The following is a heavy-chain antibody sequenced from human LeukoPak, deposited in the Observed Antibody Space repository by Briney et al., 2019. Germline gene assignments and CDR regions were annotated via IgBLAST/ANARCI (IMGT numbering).Heavy chain of an antibody. CDR1: GFTFSSYS. D-gene: IGHD3/OR15-3a*01. J-gene: IGHJ4*02. CDR3: ARWTGYDY. V-gene: IGHV3-21*01. Sequence: GESLRLSCAASGFTFSSYSMNWVRQAPGKGLEWVSSISSGGTYVYYADSVKGRFTISRDNAKNSLYLQMNSLRAEDTAVYYCARWTGYDYWGQGALVTVSS. CDR2: ISSGGTYV.